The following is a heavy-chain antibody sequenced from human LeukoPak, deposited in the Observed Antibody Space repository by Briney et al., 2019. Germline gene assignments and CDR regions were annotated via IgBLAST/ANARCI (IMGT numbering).Heavy chain of an antibody. J-gene: IGHJ3*02. Sequence: PGRSLRLSCAASGFTFDDYAMHWVRQAPGKGLEWVSGISWNSGSIGYADSVKGRFTISRDNAKNSLYLQMNSLRAEDTALYYCAKGLSGYDPTDAFDIWGQGTMVTVSS. V-gene: IGHV3-9*01. CDR2: ISWNSGSI. CDR3: AKGLSGYDPTDAFDI. D-gene: IGHD5-12*01. CDR1: GFTFDDYA.